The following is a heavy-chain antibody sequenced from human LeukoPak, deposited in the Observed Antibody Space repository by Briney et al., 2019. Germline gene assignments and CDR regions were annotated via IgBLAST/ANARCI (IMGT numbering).Heavy chain of an antibody. Sequence: SGGSLRLSCAVSGFTFSNYAVHWVRQAPGKGLEWLSVISYDGSNKFYADSVKGRFTISRDTSKNTLYLQMNSLRTQDTALYYCAREPGGFDYWGQGTLLTVSS. CDR3: AREPGGFDY. J-gene: IGHJ4*02. CDR2: ISYDGSNK. D-gene: IGHD3-10*01. CDR1: GFTFSNYA. V-gene: IGHV3-30-3*01.